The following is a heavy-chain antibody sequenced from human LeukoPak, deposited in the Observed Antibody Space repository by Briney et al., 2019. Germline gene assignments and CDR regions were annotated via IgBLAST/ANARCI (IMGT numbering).Heavy chain of an antibody. CDR2: INHSGST. J-gene: IGHJ4*02. V-gene: IGHV4-34*01. Sequence: SETLSLTCAVYGGSFSGYYWSWIRQPPGKGLEWIGEINHSGSTNYNPSLKSRVTISVDTSKNQFSLKLSSVTAADTAVYYCLATYYDFWSGYLTPDYWGQGTLVTVSS. CDR1: GGSFSGYY. D-gene: IGHD3-3*01. CDR3: LATYYDFWSGYLTPDY.